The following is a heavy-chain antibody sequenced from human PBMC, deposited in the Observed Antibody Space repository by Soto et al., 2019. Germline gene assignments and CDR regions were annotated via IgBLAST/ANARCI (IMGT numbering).Heavy chain of an antibody. CDR3: AREKYYDSSGYTLRDAFDI. V-gene: IGHV3-33*01. CDR2: IWYDGSNK. Sequence: GGSLRLSCAASGFTFSSYGMHWVRQAPGKGLEWVAVIWYDGSNKYYADSVKGRFTISRDNSKNTLYLQMNSLRAEDTAVYYCAREKYYDSSGYTLRDAFDIWGQGTMVTVSS. CDR1: GFTFSSYG. J-gene: IGHJ3*02. D-gene: IGHD3-22*01.